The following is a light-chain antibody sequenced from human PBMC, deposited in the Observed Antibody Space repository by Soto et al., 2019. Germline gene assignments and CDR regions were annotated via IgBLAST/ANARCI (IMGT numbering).Light chain of an antibody. Sequence: DVVMTQSPLSLPVTLGQPASISCRSNQSLVHSDGIAYFSWFQKRPGRSPRRIIYKVSNRDSGVPARFSGSGSGTDFELKISRVEPEDVGVYECMQGTHWTITFGPGTRLEIK. CDR2: KVS. CDR1: QSLVHSDGIAY. J-gene: IGKJ5*01. V-gene: IGKV2-30*02. CDR3: MQGTHWTIT.